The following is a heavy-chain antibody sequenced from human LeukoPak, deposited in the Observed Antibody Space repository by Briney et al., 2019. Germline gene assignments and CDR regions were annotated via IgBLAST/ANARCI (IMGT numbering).Heavy chain of an antibody. CDR1: GGSISSYY. V-gene: IGHV4-59*01. CDR2: IYYSGST. D-gene: IGHD5-18*01. CDR3: ARGSGYSFGNYYYYGMDV. Sequence: SETLSLTCAVYGGSISSYYWSWIRQPPGKGLEWIGYIYYSGSTNYNPSLKSRVTISVDTSKNQFSLKLSSVTAADTAVYYCARGSGYSFGNYYYYGMDVWGQGTTVTVSS. J-gene: IGHJ6*02.